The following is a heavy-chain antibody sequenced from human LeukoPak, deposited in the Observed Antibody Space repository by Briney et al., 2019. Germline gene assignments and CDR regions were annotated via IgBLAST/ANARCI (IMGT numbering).Heavy chain of an antibody. J-gene: IGHJ3*02. D-gene: IGHD1-20*01. CDR3: ARPLSRNNWKLRTDAFDI. CDR1: GFTFSSYA. CDR2: ISYDGSNK. V-gene: IGHV3-30-3*01. Sequence: PGRSLRLSCAASGFTFSSYAMHWVRQAPGKGLEWVAVISYDGSNKYYADSVKGRFTISRDNSKNTLYLQMNSLRAEDTAVYYCARPLSRNNWKLRTDAFDIWGQGTMVTVSS.